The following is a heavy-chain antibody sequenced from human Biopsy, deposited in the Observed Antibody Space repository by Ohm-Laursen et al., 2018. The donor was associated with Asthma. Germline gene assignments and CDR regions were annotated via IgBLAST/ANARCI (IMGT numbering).Heavy chain of an antibody. Sequence: SLRLSCAASGFTFSRFGMEWVRQAPGKGLDWVAVISFDGSNKNYTDSVKGRFTISRDNSRNTLHLQMNSLRAEDTAVYYCAKDVFPGWELRRGPDYWGQGTLVTVSS. CDR1: GFTFSRFG. D-gene: IGHD1-26*01. CDR2: ISFDGSNK. V-gene: IGHV3-30*18. J-gene: IGHJ4*02. CDR3: AKDVFPGWELRRGPDY.